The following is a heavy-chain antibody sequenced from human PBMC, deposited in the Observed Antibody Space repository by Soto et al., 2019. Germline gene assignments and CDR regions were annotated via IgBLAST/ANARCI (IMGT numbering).Heavy chain of an antibody. Sequence: ASVKVSCKASGGTFSSYAISWVRQAPGQGLEWMGGIIPIFGTANYAQKFQGRVTITADESTSTAYMELSSLRSEDTAVYYCASGREFGELLDYFDYWGQGTLVTV. V-gene: IGHV1-69*13. CDR3: ASGREFGELLDYFDY. CDR2: IIPIFGTA. CDR1: GGTFSSYA. J-gene: IGHJ4*02. D-gene: IGHD3-10*01.